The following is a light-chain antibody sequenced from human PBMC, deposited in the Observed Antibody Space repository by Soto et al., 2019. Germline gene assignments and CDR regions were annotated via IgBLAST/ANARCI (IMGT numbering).Light chain of an antibody. CDR2: GAS. J-gene: IGKJ3*01. V-gene: IGKV3-20*01. CDR3: QQYGSSPPT. CDR1: QSVSSSY. Sequence: ESVLTQSPGTLSLSPGERATLSCRASQSVSSSYLAWYQQKPGQAPRLLIYGASSRATGIPDRFSGSGSGTDFTLTISRLEPEDVAVYYCQQYGSSPPTFGPWTKVDIK.